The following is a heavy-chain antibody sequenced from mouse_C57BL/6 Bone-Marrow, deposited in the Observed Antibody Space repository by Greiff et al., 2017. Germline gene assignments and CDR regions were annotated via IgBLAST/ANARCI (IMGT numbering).Heavy chain of an antibody. V-gene: IGHV1-4*01. CDR2: INPSSGYT. D-gene: IGHD4-1*01. Sequence: VQLQQSGAELARPGASVKMSCKASGYTFTSYTMHWVKQRPGQGLEWIGYINPSSGYTKYNQKFKDKATLTADKSSSTAYMQLRSLTSEDSAVYYCARRRKLGRGYAMDYWGQGTSVTVSS. CDR1: GYTFTSYT. J-gene: IGHJ4*01. CDR3: ARRRKLGRGYAMDY.